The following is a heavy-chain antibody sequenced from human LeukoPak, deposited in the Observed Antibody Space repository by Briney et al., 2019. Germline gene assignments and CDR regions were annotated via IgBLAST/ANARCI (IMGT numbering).Heavy chain of an antibody. CDR1: GYTFTIYD. CDR2: MNPNSGDT. D-gene: IGHD6-6*01. Sequence: GASVKVSCKASGYTFTIYDINWVRQATGQGLEWMGWMNPNSGDTGYAQKFQGRVTITWNTSISTAYMELSSLRSEDTAVYYCARGRAARPRRHWSNWFDPWGQGTLVTVSS. J-gene: IGHJ5*02. CDR3: ARGRAARPRRHWSNWFDP. V-gene: IGHV1-8*03.